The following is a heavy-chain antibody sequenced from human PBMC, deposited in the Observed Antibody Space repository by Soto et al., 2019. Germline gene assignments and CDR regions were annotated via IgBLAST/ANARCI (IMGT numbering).Heavy chain of an antibody. CDR2: IDWDDDK. V-gene: IGHV2-70*01. CDR1: GFSLSTSGMC. D-gene: IGHD3-3*01. Sequence: SGPTLVNPTQTLTLTCTFSGFSLSTSGMCVSWIRQPPGKALEWLALIDWDDDKYYSTSLKTRLTISKDTSKNQVVLTMTNMDPVDTATYYCARSPYDFWSGYYSYYFDYWGQGTLVTVPQ. CDR3: ARSPYDFWSGYYSYYFDY. J-gene: IGHJ4*02.